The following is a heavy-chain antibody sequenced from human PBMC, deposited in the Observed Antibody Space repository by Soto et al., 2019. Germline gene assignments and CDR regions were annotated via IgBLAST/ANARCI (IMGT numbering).Heavy chain of an antibody. J-gene: IGHJ2*01. D-gene: IGHD3-22*01. CDR2: IYYSGST. Sequence: QVQLQESGPGLVKPSETLSLTCTVSGGSISSYYWSWIRQPPGKGLEWIGYIYYSGSTNYNPSLKSRGTHSVDTSQHQFHLKLNSVTAENTAVFYCARAGSEYYDSSGYYYSSSYWYFDLWGRGTLVTVSS. V-gene: IGHV4-59*01. CDR3: ARAGSEYYDSSGYYYSSSYWYFDL. CDR1: GGSISSYY.